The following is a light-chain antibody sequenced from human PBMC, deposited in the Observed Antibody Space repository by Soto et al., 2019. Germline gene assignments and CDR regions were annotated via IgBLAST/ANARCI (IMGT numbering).Light chain of an antibody. CDR1: NIGSKS. J-gene: IGLJ2*01. Sequence: SYELTQPPSVSVAPGKTARITCGGNNIGSKSVHWYQQKSGQAPVLVIYYDSDRPSGIPERFSGSNSGNTATLTISRVEAGDEADYYCQVWDSSSDHPRVFGGGTKVTVL. V-gene: IGLV3-21*04. CDR2: YDS. CDR3: QVWDSSSDHPRV.